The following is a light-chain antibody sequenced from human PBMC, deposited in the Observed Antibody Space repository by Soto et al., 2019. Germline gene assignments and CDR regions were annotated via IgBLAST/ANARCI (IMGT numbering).Light chain of an antibody. J-gene: IGKJ4*01. V-gene: IGKV3-11*01. CDR2: DAS. CDR3: QQRSNWPPGLT. CDR1: QSVSSY. Sequence: EIVLTQSPVTLSLSLGERATLSCRASQSVSSYLAWYQQKPGQAPRLLIYDASNRATGIPARFSGSGSGTDFTLTISSLELEDFAVYYCQQRSNWPPGLTFGGGTKVEIK.